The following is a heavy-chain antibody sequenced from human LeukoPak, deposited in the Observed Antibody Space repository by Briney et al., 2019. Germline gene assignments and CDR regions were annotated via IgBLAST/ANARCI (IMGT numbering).Heavy chain of an antibody. D-gene: IGHD3-3*01. V-gene: IGHV4-59*01. CDR3: ATTTIFGGPGRFDP. CDR1: GGSISIYY. Sequence: SETLSLTCTVSGGSISIYYWSWIRQPPGKGLEWIGYIYYSGSTNYNPSLKSRVTISVDTSKNQFSLKLSSVTAADTAVYYCATTTIFGGPGRFDPWGQGTLVTVSS. CDR2: IYYSGST. J-gene: IGHJ5*02.